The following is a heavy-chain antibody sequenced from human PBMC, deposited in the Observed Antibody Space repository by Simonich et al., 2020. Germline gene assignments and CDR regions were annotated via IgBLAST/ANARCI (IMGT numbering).Heavy chain of an antibody. CDR1: GFTFSSYA. V-gene: IGHV3-23*01. J-gene: IGHJ3*02. CDR3: AKDLGERITMIVVVIDAFDI. CDR2: INGSGGST. D-gene: IGHD3-22*01. Sequence: GGGLVQPGGSLRLSCAASGFTFSSYAMSWVRQAPGKGLGWVSAINGSGGSTYYADSVKGRFTISRDNSKNTLYLQMNSLRAEDTAVYYCAKDLGERITMIVVVIDAFDIWGQGTMVTVSS.